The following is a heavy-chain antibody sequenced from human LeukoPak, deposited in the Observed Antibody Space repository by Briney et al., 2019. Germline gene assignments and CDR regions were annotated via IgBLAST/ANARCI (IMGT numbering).Heavy chain of an antibody. V-gene: IGHV1-46*01. CDR1: GYTFTSYF. CDR2: INPSGGST. J-gene: IGHJ4*02. CDR3: ARGGRYCSTTSCLGEGYYFDY. D-gene: IGHD2-2*01. Sequence: ASVKVSCKASGYTFTSYFMHWVRQAPGQGLEWMGIINPSGGSTSYAQKFQGRVTMTRATSTSTVYMELSSLRSEDTAVYYCARGGRYCSTTSCLGEGYYFDYWGQGTLVTVSS.